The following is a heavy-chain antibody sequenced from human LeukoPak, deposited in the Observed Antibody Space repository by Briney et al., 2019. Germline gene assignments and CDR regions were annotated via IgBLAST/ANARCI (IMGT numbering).Heavy chain of an antibody. D-gene: IGHD3-22*01. J-gene: IGHJ4*02. CDR2: ISSSSSYI. CDR3: ARRTQWLLLHNAFDY. V-gene: IGHV3-21*01. Sequence: GGSLRLSCAASGFTFSSYSMNWVRQAPGKGLEWVSSISSSSSYIYYADSVKGRFTISRDNAKNSLYLQMNSLRAEDTAVYYCARRTQWLLLHNAFDYWGQGTLVTVSS. CDR1: GFTFSSYS.